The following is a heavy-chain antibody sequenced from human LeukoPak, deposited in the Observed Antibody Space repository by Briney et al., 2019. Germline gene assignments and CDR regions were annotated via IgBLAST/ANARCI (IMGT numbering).Heavy chain of an antibody. V-gene: IGHV4-31*03. CDR2: IYYSGST. Sequence: PSETLSLTCTVSGGSISSGGYYWSWIRQHPGKGLEWIGYIYYSGSTYYNPSLKSRVTISVDTSKNQFSLKLSSVTAADTAVYYCARDPSFGSGSYSYYFDYWGQRTLVTVSS. D-gene: IGHD1-26*01. CDR3: ARDPSFGSGSYSYYFDY. J-gene: IGHJ4*02. CDR1: GGSISSGGYY.